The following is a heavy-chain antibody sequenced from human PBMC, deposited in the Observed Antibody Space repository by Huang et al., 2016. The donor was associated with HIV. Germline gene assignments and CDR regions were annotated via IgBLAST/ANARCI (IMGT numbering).Heavy chain of an antibody. Sequence: QLQLQESGPGLVKPSETLSLTCTVSGGSIRSDHYYWGGTRQPPGQGLEGMGRIYYRGSTFYNPYLKRRVTITVDTSKNHFSLRMRSVTAADTAVYYCARLPGSITMIRGVITDPYWGQGTLFTVSS. CDR3: ARLPGSITMIRGVITDPY. J-gene: IGHJ4*02. D-gene: IGHD3-10*01. CDR1: GGSIRSDHYY. CDR2: IYYRGST. V-gene: IGHV4-39*02.